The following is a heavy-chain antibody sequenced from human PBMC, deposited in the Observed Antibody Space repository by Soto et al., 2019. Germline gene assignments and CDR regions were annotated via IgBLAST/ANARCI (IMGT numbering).Heavy chain of an antibody. CDR2: ISAYNGNT. Sequence: ASVKVSCKASGYTFTSYGISWVRQAPGQGLEWMGWISAYNGNTNYAQKLQGRATMTTDTSTSTAYMELRSLRSDDTAVYYCAREWEPVACASSSWYECYYGMDVWGQGTTVTVSS. V-gene: IGHV1-18*04. CDR1: GYTFTSYG. J-gene: IGHJ6*02. CDR3: AREWEPVACASSSWYECYYGMDV. D-gene: IGHD6-13*01.